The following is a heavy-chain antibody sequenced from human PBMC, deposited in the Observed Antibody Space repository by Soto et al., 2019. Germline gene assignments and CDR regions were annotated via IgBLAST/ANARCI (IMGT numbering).Heavy chain of an antibody. CDR1: GYSSTSSW. CDR2: IDPSDSYT. V-gene: IGHV5-10-1*01. Sequence: GASLKISCKGSGYSSTSSWNSWVRQLPGKGLEWMGRIDPSDSYTNYSPSFQGHVTISADKSISTAYLQWSSLKASDTAMYYCARRFKCYPSPMDVWGQGTTVTVSS. J-gene: IGHJ6*02. CDR3: ARRFKCYPSPMDV. D-gene: IGHD2-2*01.